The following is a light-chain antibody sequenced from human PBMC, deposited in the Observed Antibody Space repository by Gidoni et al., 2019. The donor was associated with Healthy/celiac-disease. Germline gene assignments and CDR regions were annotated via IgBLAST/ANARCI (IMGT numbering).Light chain of an antibody. V-gene: IGKV3-20*01. CDR1: QSVSSSY. Sequence: EIVLTQSPGTLSLSPGARATLSCRASQSVSSSYLAWYQQKPGQAPRLLIYGASSRATGIPDRFSGSGSGTDFTLTISRLEPEDFAVYYCQQYGSSRTFGQXTKVEIK. CDR2: GAS. J-gene: IGKJ1*01. CDR3: QQYGSSRT.